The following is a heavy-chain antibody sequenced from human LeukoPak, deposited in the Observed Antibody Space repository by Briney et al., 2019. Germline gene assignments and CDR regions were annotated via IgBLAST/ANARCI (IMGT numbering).Heavy chain of an antibody. J-gene: IGHJ2*01. D-gene: IGHD3-3*01. CDR3: ARFWGGYSYWYFDL. V-gene: IGHV4-59*01. Sequence: SETLSLTCTVSGGSISSYYWSWIRQPPGKGLEWIGYIYYSGSTNYNPSLKSRVTISVDTSKNQFSLKLSSVTAADTAVYYCARFWGGYSYWYFDLWGRGTLVTVSS. CDR1: GGSISSYY. CDR2: IYYSGST.